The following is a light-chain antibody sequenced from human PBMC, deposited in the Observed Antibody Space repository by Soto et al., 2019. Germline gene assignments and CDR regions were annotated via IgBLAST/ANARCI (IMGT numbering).Light chain of an antibody. V-gene: IGKV3-15*01. CDR1: QSVASN. CDR2: GAS. CDR3: QQYNTWPT. Sequence: EIVMTQSPATLSVSPGERATLSCRASQSVASNLAWYQHQPGRAPSLLIYGASTRATGIPDRFSGSGSGTEFTLTISSLQSADFAVYYCQQYNTWPTFGQGTKVEIK. J-gene: IGKJ1*01.